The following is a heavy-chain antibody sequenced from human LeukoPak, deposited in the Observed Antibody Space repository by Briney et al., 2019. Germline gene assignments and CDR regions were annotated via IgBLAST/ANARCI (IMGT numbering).Heavy chain of an antibody. Sequence: PGGSLRLSCAASGFTFSSYVMSWVRQAPGKGLEWVSALNGGGDSTYYVDSVKGRFTTSRDNSKNTLYLQMNSLRAEDTAVYYCAKGSSNGRPYYFDYRGQGALVTVSS. CDR3: AKGSSNGRPYYFDY. CDR2: LNGGGDST. J-gene: IGHJ4*02. CDR1: GFTFSSYV. D-gene: IGHD6-19*01. V-gene: IGHV3-23*01.